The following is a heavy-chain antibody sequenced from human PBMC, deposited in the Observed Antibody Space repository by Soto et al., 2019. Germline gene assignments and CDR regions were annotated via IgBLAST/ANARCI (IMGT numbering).Heavy chain of an antibody. CDR1: GFTFRSFW. D-gene: IGHD2-21*01. CDR2: IKEDGSET. J-gene: IGHJ3*02. Sequence: AQLVESGGGLVQPGGSLRLSCAASGFTFRSFWMSWVRQAPGKGLEWVASIKEDGSETQSLDSVKGRFAISRDNARNAVYLQMSSLRVEDTAVYYCSRVVVVSSVVGRETPYDAFDIWGQWTPVTVSS. CDR3: SRVVVVSSVVGRETPYDAFDI. V-gene: IGHV3-7*01.